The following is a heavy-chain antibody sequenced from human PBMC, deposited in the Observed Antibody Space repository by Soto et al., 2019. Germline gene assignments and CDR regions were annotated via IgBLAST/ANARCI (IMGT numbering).Heavy chain of an antibody. V-gene: IGHV1-2*02. Sequence: GSVKVYFKAYGYPFIGYYMHLVRLAPGQGLEWMGWINPNSGGTDYAQKFQGRVTMTRYTSTSTAYMELRRLRSDDTAVYYCTRGLRWGERHVDFWGQGTMVTVSS. CDR1: GYPFIGYY. CDR2: INPNSGGT. J-gene: IGHJ4*02. D-gene: IGHD3-16*01. CDR3: TRGLRWGERHVDF.